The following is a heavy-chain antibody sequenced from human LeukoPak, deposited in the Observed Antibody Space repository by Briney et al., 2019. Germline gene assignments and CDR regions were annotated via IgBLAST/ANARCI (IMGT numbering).Heavy chain of an antibody. CDR1: GFTFASYA. V-gene: IGHV3-23*01. CDR2: ISVGCDRT. Sequence: GGSLRLPCAASGFTFASYAMSWARQAPGKGMEWVSGISVGCDRTSNADCVKGRFTISRDNPRNTLYLQMNSLRAEDTALYYCAIMHPYYDGNGYWVQWGQGTLVTVSS. D-gene: IGHD3-22*01. CDR3: AIMHPYYDGNGYWVQ. J-gene: IGHJ4*02.